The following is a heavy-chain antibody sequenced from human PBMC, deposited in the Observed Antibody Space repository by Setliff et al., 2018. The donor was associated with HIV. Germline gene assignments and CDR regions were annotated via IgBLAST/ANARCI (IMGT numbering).Heavy chain of an antibody. CDR1: GESFSGYY. J-gene: IGHJ5*02. CDR2: INHSGST. D-gene: IGHD3-10*01. V-gene: IGHV4-34*01. Sequence: SETLSLTCTVYGESFSGYYWTWIRQSPGKGLEWIGEINHSGSTSYNPSLESRLTISVDTSSNHFSLRLTSVTAADTAVYYCARATSPRPMVRGGWFDPWGQGTLVTVSS. CDR3: ARATSPRPMVRGGWFDP.